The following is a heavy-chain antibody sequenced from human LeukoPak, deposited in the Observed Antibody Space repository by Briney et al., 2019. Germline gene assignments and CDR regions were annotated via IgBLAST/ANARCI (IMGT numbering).Heavy chain of an antibody. Sequence: GGSLRLSCAASGFTFSSYAMSWVRQAPVKGLEWVSTISAGGGSTYYADSVKGRFTISRDNSENTLHLQMNSLTAEDTAIYYCAKAYLWGQGTLVTVSS. V-gene: IGHV3-23*01. CDR3: AKAYL. CDR2: ISAGGGST. CDR1: GFTFSSYA. J-gene: IGHJ4*02.